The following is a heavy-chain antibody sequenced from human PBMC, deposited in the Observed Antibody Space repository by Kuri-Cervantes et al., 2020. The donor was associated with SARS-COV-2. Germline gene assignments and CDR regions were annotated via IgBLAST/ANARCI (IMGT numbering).Heavy chain of an antibody. D-gene: IGHD3-22*01. CDR3: ARARYYDSSGYYSYYYYMDV. CDR2: INHSGST. CDR1: GGSFSGYY. J-gene: IGHJ6*03. V-gene: IGHV4-34*01. Sequence: GSLRLSCAVYGGSFSGYYWSWIRQPPGKGLEWIGEINHSGSTNYNPSLKSRVTISVDTSKNQFPLKLSSVTAADTAVYYCARARYYDSSGYYSYYYYMDVWGKGTTVTVSS.